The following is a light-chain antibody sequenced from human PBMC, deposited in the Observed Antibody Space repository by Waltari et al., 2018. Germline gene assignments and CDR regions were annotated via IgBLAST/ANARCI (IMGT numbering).Light chain of an antibody. J-gene: IGKJ4*01. CDR1: QSIITY. V-gene: IGKV3-11*01. CDR3: QQRSNWPVT. CDR2: YAS. Sequence: EVVLTQSPATLSLSPGERATLSCRASQSIITYLPWYQQKTGQAPRLPLYYASNRAPALPPQVRGRRSGPTLHPPKRPVGPRXXXVYYCQQRSNWPVTFGGGTKVEIK.